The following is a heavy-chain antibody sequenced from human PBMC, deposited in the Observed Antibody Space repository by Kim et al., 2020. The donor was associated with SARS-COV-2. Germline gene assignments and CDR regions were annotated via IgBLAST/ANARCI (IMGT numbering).Heavy chain of an antibody. CDR1: GFTFEDYG. Sequence: GGSLRLSCAASGFTFEDYGMHWVRQAPGRGLEWVSGITWNSGNIGYADSVKGRFTISRDNAKNSLYLQMNSLRAEDTALYYCATAYNTGGAVHWGQGTLVTVSS. CDR3: ATAYNTGGAVH. D-gene: IGHD5-18*01. CDR2: ITWNSGNI. J-gene: IGHJ4*02. V-gene: IGHV3-9*01.